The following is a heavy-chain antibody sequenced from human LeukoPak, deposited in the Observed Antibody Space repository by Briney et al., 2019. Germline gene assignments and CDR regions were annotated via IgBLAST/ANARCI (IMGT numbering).Heavy chain of an antibody. Sequence: GGSLRLSCAASGFTFSNYAMSWVRQAPGQGLEWVSTISGGGSTTYLADSVRGRYTISRDNSKNTLYLQMNSLRAEDTAVYYCAKDPAATGPLFGLVDYWGQGILVTVSS. V-gene: IGHV3-23*01. D-gene: IGHD6-13*01. CDR2: ISGGGSTT. CDR3: AKDPAATGPLFGLVDY. CDR1: GFTFSNYA. J-gene: IGHJ4*02.